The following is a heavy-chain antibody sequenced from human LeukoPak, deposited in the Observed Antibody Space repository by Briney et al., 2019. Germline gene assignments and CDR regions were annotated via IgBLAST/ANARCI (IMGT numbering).Heavy chain of an antibody. J-gene: IGHJ3*01. V-gene: IGHV3-23*01. D-gene: IGHD5-18*01. CDR1: GFTFSSYA. CDR3: TTLRPYIQPR. Sequence: GGSLRLSCAASGFTFSSYAMSWVRQAPGKGLEWVSAISGSGGSTYYADSVKGRFTISRDNSKNTLYLQMSSLKTEDTAVYYCTTLRPYIQPRWGQGTMVTVSS. CDR2: ISGSGGST.